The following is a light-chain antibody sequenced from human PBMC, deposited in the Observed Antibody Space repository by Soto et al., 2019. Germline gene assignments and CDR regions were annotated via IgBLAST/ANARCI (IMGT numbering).Light chain of an antibody. V-gene: IGLV2-14*01. J-gene: IGLJ1*01. CDR2: EVS. CDR3: SSYTSSSNL. Sequence: QSSSTQPAWVSGSPGQSVTISCTGTISDVVSYKYVSWYQQHPGKVSKLMLYEVSDRPSGISSRFSGSKSGNTASVTMSGLQTEDEADYYCSSYTSSSNLFGTWTKVTVL. CDR1: ISDVVSYKY.